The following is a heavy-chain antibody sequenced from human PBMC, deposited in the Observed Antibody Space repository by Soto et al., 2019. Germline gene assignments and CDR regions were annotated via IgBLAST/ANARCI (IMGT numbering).Heavy chain of an antibody. Sequence: GASVKVSCKTSGYTFTSYGISWVRQPPGQGLEWMGWISAYNGNTNYAQNLHVRVTMTTDTSTSTAYMELRSVRSDDTAVYYCAREDCSRTSCYQYYYYSYGMDVWGQGTTVTVSS. J-gene: IGHJ6*02. CDR3: AREDCSRTSCYQYYYYSYGMDV. CDR1: GYTFTSYG. D-gene: IGHD2-2*01. CDR2: ISAYNGNT. V-gene: IGHV1-18*01.